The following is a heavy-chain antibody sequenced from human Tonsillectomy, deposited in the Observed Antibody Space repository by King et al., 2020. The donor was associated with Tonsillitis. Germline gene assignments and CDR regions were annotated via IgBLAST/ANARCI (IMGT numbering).Heavy chain of an antibody. CDR1: GFTFTSYG. Sequence: VQLVESGGGVVQPGRSLRLSCAASGFTFTSYGMHWVRQAPGKGLEWVAVISYDGSNKYYADSVKGRFTISRDNSKNTLYLQMNSLRAEDTAVYYCAREVGYDSWTGDQNPKMIDYWGQGTLVTVSS. CDR2: ISYDGSNK. V-gene: IGHV3-33*05. D-gene: IGHD3-9*01. CDR3: AREVGYDSWTGDQNPKMIDY. J-gene: IGHJ4*02.